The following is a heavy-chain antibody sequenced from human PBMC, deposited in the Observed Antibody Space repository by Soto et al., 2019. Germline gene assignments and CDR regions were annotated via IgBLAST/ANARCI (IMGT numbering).Heavy chain of an antibody. Sequence: QVQLVQSGAEVKKPGASVKVSCKASGYTFTSYYMHWVRQAPGQGLEWMGIINPSGGSTSYAQKFQGRVTMTRDTSTSTVYMELSSLRSEDTAVYYCARTHLAAPSSHEFDYWGQGTLVTVSS. CDR3: ARTHLAAPSSHEFDY. V-gene: IGHV1-46*01. CDR2: INPSGGST. CDR1: GYTFTSYY. J-gene: IGHJ4*02. D-gene: IGHD6-6*01.